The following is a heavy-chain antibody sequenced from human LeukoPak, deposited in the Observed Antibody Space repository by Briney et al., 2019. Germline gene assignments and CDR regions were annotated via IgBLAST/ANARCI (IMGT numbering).Heavy chain of an antibody. Sequence: GGSLRLSCAASGFTFDDYGMSWVRQAPRKGLQWVSGISGSGGSTYYADSVKGRFTISRDNSKNTLYLQMNSLRAEDTAVYYCAKHGFGVFEGYWGQGTLVTVSS. D-gene: IGHD3-10*01. CDR3: AKHGFGVFEGY. CDR2: ISGSGGST. V-gene: IGHV3-23*01. J-gene: IGHJ4*02. CDR1: GFTFDDYG.